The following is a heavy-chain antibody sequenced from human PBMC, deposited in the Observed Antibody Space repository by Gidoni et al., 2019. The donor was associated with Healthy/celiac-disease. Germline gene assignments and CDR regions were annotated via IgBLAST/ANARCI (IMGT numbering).Heavy chain of an antibody. CDR1: GGSISSSSYY. V-gene: IGHV4-39*01. Sequence: GGSISSSSYYWGWIRQPPGKGLEWIGSIYYSGSTYYNPSLKSRVTISVDTSKNQFSLKLSSVTAADTAVYYCARHQLSAVAGPIGGLRSGMDVWGQGTTVTVSS. J-gene: IGHJ6*02. CDR2: IYYSGST. CDR3: ARHQLSAVAGPIGGLRSGMDV. D-gene: IGHD6-19*01.